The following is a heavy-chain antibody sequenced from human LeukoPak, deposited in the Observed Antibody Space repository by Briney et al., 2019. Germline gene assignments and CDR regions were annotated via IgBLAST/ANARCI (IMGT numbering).Heavy chain of an antibody. V-gene: IGHV4-39*01. CDR1: GGSISTSHY. CDR2: ISHSGST. D-gene: IGHD3-16*01. J-gene: IGHJ6*03. Sequence: SETLSLTCTISGGSISTSHYWGWIRQAPGKGLEWIGSISHSGSTYYNPSLKSRISISVDTSKNQFSLQLSSVTAADTAVYYCAVGATHYYMDVWGKGTTVTVSS. CDR3: AVGATHYYMDV.